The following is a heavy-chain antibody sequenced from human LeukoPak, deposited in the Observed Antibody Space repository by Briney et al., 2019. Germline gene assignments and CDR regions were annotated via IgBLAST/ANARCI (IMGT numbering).Heavy chain of an antibody. CDR1: GFTFSSYE. CDR2: ISSSGSTI. D-gene: IGHD2-2*01. Sequence: GGSLRLSCAASGFTFSSYEMNWVRQAPGKGLEWVSYISSSGSTIYYADSVKGRFTISRDNAKNSLYLQMNSMRAEDTAVYYCARDVLRRFDDWGQGTLVTVSS. J-gene: IGHJ4*02. CDR3: ARDVLRRFDD. V-gene: IGHV3-48*03.